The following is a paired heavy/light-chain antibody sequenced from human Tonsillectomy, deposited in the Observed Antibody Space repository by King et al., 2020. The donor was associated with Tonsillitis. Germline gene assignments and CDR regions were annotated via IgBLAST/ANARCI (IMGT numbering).Light chain of an antibody. CDR3: QQTYTTPFT. CDR1: QSIDTF. V-gene: IGKV1-39*01. J-gene: IGKJ3*01. CDR2: GAS. Sequence: DIQLTQSPSSLSASIGDRVTIACRASQSIDTFLNWFHYKPGRAPRLLIYGASKLFAGVPSRFSGGGSGTEFTLTITSLQPEDFATYYCQQTYTTPFTFGPGTKVYV.
Heavy chain of an antibody. D-gene: IGHD6-19*01. CDR1: GFTFGDYA. J-gene: IGHJ4*02. CDR3: AAAARFGSGWYSGK. CDR2: IRRRTYGATT. Sequence: EVQLVESGGGLVQPGRFLRLSCKASGFTFGDYAMSWFRQAPGKGLEWVGFIRRRTYGATTEYAASVNGRFSISRDDSKSIAYLQMNSLKTEDTGVYYCAAAARFGSGWYSGKWGQGTLVTVSS. V-gene: IGHV3-49*03.